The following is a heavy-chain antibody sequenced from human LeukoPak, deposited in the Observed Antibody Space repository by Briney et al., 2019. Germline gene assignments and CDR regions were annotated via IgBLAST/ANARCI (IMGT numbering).Heavy chain of an antibody. J-gene: IGHJ4*02. CDR3: ARDSKARNYYDSSGGPYYFDY. V-gene: IGHV1-46*01. CDR1: GYTFTSYY. CDR2: INPSGGST. Sequence: ASVKVSCKASGYTFTSYYMHWVRQAPGQGLGWMGIINPSGGSTSYAQKFQGRVTMTRDTSTSTVYMELSSLRSEDTAVYYCARDSKARNYYDSSGGPYYFDYWGQGTLVTVSS. D-gene: IGHD3-22*01.